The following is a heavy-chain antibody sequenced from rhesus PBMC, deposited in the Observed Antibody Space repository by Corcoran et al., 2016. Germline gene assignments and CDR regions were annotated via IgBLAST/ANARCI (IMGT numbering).Heavy chain of an antibody. CDR1: GGSISSSNW. Sequence: QVQLQESGPGLVKPSETLSLTCAVSGGSISSSNWWSWIRQPPGKGLVWIGYISGSSGSTYYNPSLKSRVTISTDTSKNQFSLKLSSVTAADTAVYYCARDLLSSVWYWGQGVLVTVSS. CDR3: ARDLLSSVWY. D-gene: IGHD6-31*01. J-gene: IGHJ4*01. CDR2: ISGSSGST. V-gene: IGHV4-65*01.